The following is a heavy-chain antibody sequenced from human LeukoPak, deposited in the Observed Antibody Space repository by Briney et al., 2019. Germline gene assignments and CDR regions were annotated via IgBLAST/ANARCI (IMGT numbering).Heavy chain of an antibody. V-gene: IGHV1-3*01. D-gene: IGHD2-2*01. CDR1: GHTFTSYT. CDR3: ARDIFGSSRPSEF. J-gene: IGHJ4*02. Sequence: GASVNVSCKASGHTFTSYTIQWVRQAPGQRLEWMGWINPGNGHTKSSEKFQGRVTFTSDTSASTGYMELSSLKSDDTALYYCARDIFGSSRPSEFWGQGTLVTVSS. CDR2: INPGNGHT.